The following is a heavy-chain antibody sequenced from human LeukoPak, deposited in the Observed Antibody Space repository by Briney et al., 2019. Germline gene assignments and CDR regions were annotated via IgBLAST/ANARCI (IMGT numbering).Heavy chain of an antibody. V-gene: IGHV4-34*01. CDR3: ARGHRYGDCDY. D-gene: IGHD4-17*01. CDR1: GGSFSGYY. CDR2: INHSGST. Sequence: SETLSLTCAVYGGSFSGYYWSWIRQPPGKGLEWIGEINHSGSTNYNPSLKSRVTISVDTSKNQFSLKLSSVTAADTAVYYCARGHRYGDCDYWGQGTLVTVSS. J-gene: IGHJ4*02.